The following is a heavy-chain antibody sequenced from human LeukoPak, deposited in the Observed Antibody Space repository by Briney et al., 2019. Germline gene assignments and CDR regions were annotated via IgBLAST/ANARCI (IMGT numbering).Heavy chain of an antibody. V-gene: IGHV4-59*01. Sequence: SETPSLTCTVSGGSISSYYWSWIRQPPGKGLEWIGYIYYSGSTNYNPSLKSRVTISVDTSKNQFSLKLSSVTAADTAVYYCASLGGYCSSTSCPDDAFDIWGQGTMVTVSS. CDR2: IYYSGST. D-gene: IGHD2-2*01. CDR1: GGSISSYY. J-gene: IGHJ3*02. CDR3: ASLGGYCSSTSCPDDAFDI.